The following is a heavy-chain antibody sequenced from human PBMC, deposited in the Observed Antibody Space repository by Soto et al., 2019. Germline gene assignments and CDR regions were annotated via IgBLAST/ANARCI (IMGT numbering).Heavy chain of an antibody. J-gene: IGHJ4*02. V-gene: IGHV4-38-2*01. CDR3: ARGWYYFDV. Sequence: SETLSLTCDVSVEPMTGGYYWGCIRQSPGKGLEWIGSIYYGGTTYYNPSLRSRLAISIDTSKNQFSLRLSSVTAADTALYYCARGWYYFDVWGQGSLVTVSS. CDR1: VEPMTGGYY. D-gene: IGHD2-15*01. CDR2: IYYGGTT.